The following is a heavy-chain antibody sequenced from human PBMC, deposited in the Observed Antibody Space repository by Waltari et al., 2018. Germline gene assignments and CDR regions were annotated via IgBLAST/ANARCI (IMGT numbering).Heavy chain of an antibody. V-gene: IGHV3-23*01. CDR2: INGNDGST. CDR3: AKAEIRIKMAIRGDIFDY. CDR1: GFTFSSYA. D-gene: IGHD3-22*01. Sequence: EVQLLESGGGLVQPGGSLRLSCAASGFTFSSYAMSWVRQAPGQGLEWVSAINGNDGSTYYADSVKGRFTISRDNSKNLLYLQMNSLRAEDTAIYYCAKAEIRIKMAIRGDIFDYRYQGILVSVS. J-gene: IGHJ4*01.